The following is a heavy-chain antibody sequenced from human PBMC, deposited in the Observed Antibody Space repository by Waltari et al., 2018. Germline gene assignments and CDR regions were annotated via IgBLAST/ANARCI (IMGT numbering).Heavy chain of an antibody. J-gene: IGHJ4*02. CDR2: IIPIFGTA. Sequence: QVQLVPSGAEVKKPGSAVKVSCKASGGTCSRFAISGWRQAPGQGLEWMGGIIPIFGTANYAQKCQGRVTITADESTSTAYMELSSLRSEDTAVYYCARSPNDYGDYVGDYWGQGTLVTVSS. D-gene: IGHD4-17*01. CDR3: ARSPNDYGDYVGDY. V-gene: IGHV1-69*01. CDR1: GGTCSRFA.